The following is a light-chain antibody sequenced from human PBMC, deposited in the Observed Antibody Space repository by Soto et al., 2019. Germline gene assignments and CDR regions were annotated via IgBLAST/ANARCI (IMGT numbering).Light chain of an antibody. J-gene: IGKJ2*01. V-gene: IGKV1-6*01. CDR3: LQHCDCPPT. CDR1: QAITNS. Sequence: AIQMTQSPPSLSASVGDRVTITCRASQAITNSLIWYQQRPGKAPKLLIYAASSLQTGVPPRFSGSGSGTHFTLTISSLQTEDFATYLCLQHCDCPPTIGQGTKVEIK. CDR2: AAS.